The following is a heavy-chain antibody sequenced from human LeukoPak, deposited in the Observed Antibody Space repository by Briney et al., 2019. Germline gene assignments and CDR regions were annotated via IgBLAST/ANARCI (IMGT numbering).Heavy chain of an antibody. Sequence: ASVKVSCKASGYTFTSYAMGWVRQAPGHGLEWMGWINTNTGNPTYAQGFTGRFVLSLDTSVSTAYLQISSLEAEDTAVYYCASFFCINGVCYYLDYWGQGTLVTVSS. J-gene: IGHJ4*02. CDR3: ASFFCINGVCYYLDY. V-gene: IGHV7-4-1*02. CDR2: INTNTGNP. CDR1: GYTFTSYA. D-gene: IGHD2-8*01.